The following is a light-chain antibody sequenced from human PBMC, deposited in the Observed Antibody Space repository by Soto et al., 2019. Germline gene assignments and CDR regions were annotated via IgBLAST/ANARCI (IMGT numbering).Light chain of an antibody. V-gene: IGKV3-15*01. CDR3: QQYNNWPII. Sequence: EIVLTQSPATLSLSPGERATLSCRASQSVGNNLAWYQQKPGQAPRLLIYGASTRATGVPARFSGSGSGTEFTLTISSLQSEDFAVYFCQQYNNWPIIFGQGTRLEIK. J-gene: IGKJ5*01. CDR2: GAS. CDR1: QSVGNN.